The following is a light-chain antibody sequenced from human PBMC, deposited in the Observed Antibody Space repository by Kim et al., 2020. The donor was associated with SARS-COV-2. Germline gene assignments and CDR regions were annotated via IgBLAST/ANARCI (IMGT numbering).Light chain of an antibody. Sequence: GKTARITCGGNNIGSKSVHWYQQKPGQAPVLVIYYDSDWPSGIPERLSGSNSGNTATLTISRVEAGDEADYYCQVWDSRSDHPGVVFGGGTQLTVL. CDR2: YDS. J-gene: IGLJ2*01. CDR1: NIGSKS. V-gene: IGLV3-21*04. CDR3: QVWDSRSDHPGVV.